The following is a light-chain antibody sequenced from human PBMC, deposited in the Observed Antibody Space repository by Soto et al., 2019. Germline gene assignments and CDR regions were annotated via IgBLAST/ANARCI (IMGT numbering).Light chain of an antibody. V-gene: IGKV1-9*01. CDR2: AAS. J-gene: IGKJ4*01. CDR3: QQLNSYPIT. CDR1: QGISSY. Sequence: DIQLTQSPSFLSASVGDRVTITCRASQGISSYLAWYQQKPGKAPKLLIYAASTLQSGVPSRFIGSGSGTELTLTVSSLQPEDFATYYCQQLNSYPITFGGGNKVEIK.